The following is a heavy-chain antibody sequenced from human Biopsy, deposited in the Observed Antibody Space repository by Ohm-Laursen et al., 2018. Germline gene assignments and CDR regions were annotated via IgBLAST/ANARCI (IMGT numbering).Heavy chain of an antibody. CDR2: IIPTLDTP. J-gene: IGHJ5*02. Sequence: SVKVSCKTSGGTFSSYVISWVRQAPGQGLEWMGRIIPTLDTPTYAPDFQGRVTFTADKSTGTAHLDLSRLRSEDTAIYYCAGGAAKGNPYDHWGQGTLVTVSS. CDR3: AGGAAKGNPYDH. D-gene: IGHD3-10*01. V-gene: IGHV1-69*04. CDR1: GGTFSSYV.